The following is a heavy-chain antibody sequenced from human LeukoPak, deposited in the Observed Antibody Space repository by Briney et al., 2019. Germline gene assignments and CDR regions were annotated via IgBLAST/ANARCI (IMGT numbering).Heavy chain of an antibody. D-gene: IGHD4-17*01. V-gene: IGHV3-23*01. Sequence: PGRSLRLSCSASGFTFSSFAMNWVRQAPGKGLEWVSSISPGGEETYNADSVEGRFTISRDNSKNTLSLQMNSLRAEDTAVYYCAKQYIVTTWYWFGSWGQGTLVTVSS. CDR1: GFTFSSFA. CDR2: ISPGGEET. CDR3: AKQYIVTTWYWFGS. J-gene: IGHJ5*01.